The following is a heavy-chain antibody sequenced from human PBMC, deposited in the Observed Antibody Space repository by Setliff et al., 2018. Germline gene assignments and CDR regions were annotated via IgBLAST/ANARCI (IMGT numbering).Heavy chain of an antibody. J-gene: IGHJ6*03. V-gene: IGHV4-34*01. Sequence: PSETLSLTCSLELGSFTGYYWTWIRQVPGKGLEWIGGINHSGGINYNPSLKSRVTTSIDTSKNQFSLKLSSVTAADTAVYYCARQPYSTTYYYYYYYMDVWGKGTTVTVS. CDR2: INHSGGI. CDR3: ARQPYSTTYYYYYYYMDV. CDR1: LGSFTGYY. D-gene: IGHD6-13*01.